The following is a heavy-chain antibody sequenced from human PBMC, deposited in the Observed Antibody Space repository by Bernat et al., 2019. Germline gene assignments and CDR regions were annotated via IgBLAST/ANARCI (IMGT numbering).Heavy chain of an antibody. D-gene: IGHD4-17*01. J-gene: IGHJ6*02. CDR2: ISGNDGST. CDR1: GFTFSSYA. CDR3: AKSPTTVTDYYYYGMDV. Sequence: EMQLVESGGGLVQPGGSLRLSCVASGFTFSSYAMTWVRQAPGKGLEWVSHISGNDGSTYYADSVKGRFTISRDNSKNTLYLQMNSLRAEDTAVYYCAKSPTTVTDYYYYGMDVWGQGTTVIVSS. V-gene: IGHV3-23*04.